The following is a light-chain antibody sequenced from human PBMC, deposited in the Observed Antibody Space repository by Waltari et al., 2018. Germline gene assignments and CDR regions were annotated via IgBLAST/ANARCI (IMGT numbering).Light chain of an antibody. Sequence: QSALTQPASVSGSAGQSITISCTGTSDDVGSYNFVSWYQQNPGKAPRLLISEVTKRPLGVSSRFSGSKSGITASLTISGLQTEDEADYYCCSYAGGATWVFGGGTKLTVL. J-gene: IGLJ3*02. CDR2: EVT. V-gene: IGLV2-23*02. CDR3: CSYAGGATWV. CDR1: SDDVGSYNF.